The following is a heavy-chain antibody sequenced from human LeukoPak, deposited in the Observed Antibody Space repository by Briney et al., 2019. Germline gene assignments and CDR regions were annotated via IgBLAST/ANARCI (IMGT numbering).Heavy chain of an antibody. V-gene: IGHV3-33*06. CDR3: AKYDSSGYTPSDAFDV. D-gene: IGHD3-22*01. CDR2: IWYDGSNK. CDR1: GFTFSSYG. J-gene: IGHJ3*01. Sequence: GGSLRLSCAASGFTFSSYGMHWVRQAPGKGLEWVAVIWYDGSNKYYADSVKGRFTISRDNSKNTLYLQMNSLRAEDTAVYYCAKYDSSGYTPSDAFDVWGQGTMVTVSS.